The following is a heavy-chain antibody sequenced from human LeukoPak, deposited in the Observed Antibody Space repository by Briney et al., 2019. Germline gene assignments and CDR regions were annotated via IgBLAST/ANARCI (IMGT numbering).Heavy chain of an antibody. D-gene: IGHD1-26*01. J-gene: IGHJ6*03. CDR3: ARAKKRSGRSRNFYLDV. CDR2: IYTSGTT. CDR1: GGSISSGDYY. V-gene: IGHV4-4*08. Sequence: SETLSLTCTVSGGSISSGDYYWSWIRQPPGKGLEWIGDIYTSGTTTNSNPSLKSRVAISLDTSKNHFSLKLSSVTAADTAVYYCARAKKRSGRSRNFYLDVWGKGTTVTVSS.